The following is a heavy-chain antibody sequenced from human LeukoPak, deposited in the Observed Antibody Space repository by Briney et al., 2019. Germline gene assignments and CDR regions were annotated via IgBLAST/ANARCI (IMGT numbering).Heavy chain of an antibody. CDR3: ARGRGLSMVRGVISAY. D-gene: IGHD3-10*01. CDR1: GYTFTSYD. Sequence: ASVKVSCKASGYTFTSYDINWVRQATGQGLEWMGWMNPNSGNTGYAQKFQGRVTMTRNTSISTAYMELSSLRSEDTAVYYCARGRGLSMVRGVISAYWGQGTLVPVSS. V-gene: IGHV1-8*01. J-gene: IGHJ4*02. CDR2: MNPNSGNT.